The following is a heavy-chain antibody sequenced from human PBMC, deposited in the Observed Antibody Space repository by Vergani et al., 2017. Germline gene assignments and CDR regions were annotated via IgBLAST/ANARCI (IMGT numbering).Heavy chain of an antibody. D-gene: IGHD6-19*01. Sequence: EVQLLESGGGLVQPGGSLRLSCAASGFTFSSYAMSWVRQAPGKGLEWVSAISGSGGSTYYADSVKGRFTISRDNSKNTLYLQMNSLRAEDTAVYYCAQDRDYSSGWYDYWGQGTLVTVSS. CDR2: ISGSGGST. V-gene: IGHV3-23*01. J-gene: IGHJ4*02. CDR3: AQDRDYSSGWYDY. CDR1: GFTFSSYA.